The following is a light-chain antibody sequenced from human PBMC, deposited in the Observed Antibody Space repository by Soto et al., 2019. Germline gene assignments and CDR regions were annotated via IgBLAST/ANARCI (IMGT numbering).Light chain of an antibody. Sequence: DIVMTQSPDSLAVSLGERATINCKSSQSVLYSSNNKNYLAWYQQKPGQPPNLLIYWASTRESGVPDRFSGSGSGTDFTLTISSLPAEDVAAYYCQQYYSTPLTFGGGTKVDIK. CDR2: WAS. V-gene: IGKV4-1*01. CDR3: QQYYSTPLT. J-gene: IGKJ4*01. CDR1: QSVLYSSNNKNY.